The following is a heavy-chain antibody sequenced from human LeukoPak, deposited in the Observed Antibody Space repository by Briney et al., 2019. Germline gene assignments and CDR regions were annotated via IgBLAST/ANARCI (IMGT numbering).Heavy chain of an antibody. D-gene: IGHD2-21*01. J-gene: IGHJ4*02. CDR3: ATSNDAKIAPFDH. Sequence: SETLSLTCTVSGVSMSAYQWSWVRQSPEKGLEWIGCINTKGETSYNPSLKSRVTTSVDTSKSQFSLRLASVTAADTAVYYCATSNDAKIAPFDHWGQGAPVTVSS. V-gene: IGHV4-4*09. CDR1: GVSMSAYQ. CDR2: INTKGET.